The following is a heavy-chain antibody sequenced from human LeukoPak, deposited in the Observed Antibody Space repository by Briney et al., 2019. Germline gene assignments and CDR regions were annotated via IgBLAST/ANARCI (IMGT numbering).Heavy chain of an antibody. V-gene: IGHV3-66*01. J-gene: IGHJ5*02. Sequence: GGSLRLSCAASGFTFSSYGMSWVRQAPGKGLEWVSVIYSGGSTYYADSVKGRFTISRDNSKNTLYLQMNSLRAEDTAVYYCAREEAAFDPWGQGTLVTVSS. CDR1: GFTFSSYG. CDR3: AREEAAFDP. CDR2: IYSGGST.